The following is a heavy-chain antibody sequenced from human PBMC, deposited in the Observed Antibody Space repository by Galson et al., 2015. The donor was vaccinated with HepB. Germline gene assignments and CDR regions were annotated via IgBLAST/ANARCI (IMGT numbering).Heavy chain of an antibody. J-gene: IGHJ4*02. D-gene: IGHD6-13*01. Sequence: PALVKPTQTLTLTCTLSGFSVSTSGMRVSWIRQPPGKALEWLARIDWDDEKFYSTSLKARLTISKDTSKNQVVLTMTNMDPVDTATYYCARIVSTSWPTFDYWGQGTLITVSS. V-gene: IGHV2-70*04. CDR1: GFSVSTSGMR. CDR3: ARIVSTSWPTFDY. CDR2: IDWDDEK.